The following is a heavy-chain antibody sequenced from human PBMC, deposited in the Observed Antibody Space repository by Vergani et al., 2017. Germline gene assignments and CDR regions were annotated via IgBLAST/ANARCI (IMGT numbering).Heavy chain of an antibody. CDR1: GGSISSYY. CDR3: ARASCSSTSCYPPLDWFDP. V-gene: IGHV4-4*07. D-gene: IGHD2-2*01. CDR2: IYTSGST. J-gene: IGHJ5*02. Sequence: QVQLQESGPGLVKPSETLSLTCTVSGGSISSYYWSWIRQPAGKGLEWIGRIYTSGSTNYNPSLKSRATMSVDTSKNQFSLKLSSVTAADTAVYYCARASCSSTSCYPPLDWFDPWGQGTLVTVSS.